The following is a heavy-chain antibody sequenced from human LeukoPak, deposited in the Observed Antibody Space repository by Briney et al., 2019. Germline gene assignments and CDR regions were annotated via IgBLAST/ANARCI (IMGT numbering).Heavy chain of an antibody. Sequence: SETLSLTCTVSGGSINNSSYYWGWIRQPPGKGLEWLGNIFYRGGTYYSPSLKSRVTISVDTSKNQFSLKLSSVTAADTAVYYCASYDSSGYLMFDYWGQGTLVTVSS. CDR3: ASYDSSGYLMFDY. V-gene: IGHV4-39*01. D-gene: IGHD3-22*01. CDR1: GGSINNSSYY. CDR2: IFYRGGT. J-gene: IGHJ4*02.